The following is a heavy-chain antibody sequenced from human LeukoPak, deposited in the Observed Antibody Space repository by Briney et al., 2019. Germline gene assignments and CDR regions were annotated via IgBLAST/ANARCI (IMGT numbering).Heavy chain of an antibody. CDR2: IYTSGST. V-gene: IGHV4-61*02. J-gene: IGHJ4*02. CDR3: AREGLGIPDY. D-gene: IGHD7-27*01. CDR1: GGSISSGSYY. Sequence: SETLSLTCTVSGGSISSGSYYWSWIRQPAGKGLEWIGRIYTSGSTNYNPSLKSRVTMSVDTSKNQFSLKLSSVTAADTAVYYCAREGLGIPDYWGQGTLVTVSS.